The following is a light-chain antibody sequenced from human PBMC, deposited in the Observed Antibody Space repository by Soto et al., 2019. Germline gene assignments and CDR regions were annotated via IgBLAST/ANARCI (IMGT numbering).Light chain of an antibody. CDR3: MQGSHWPPT. J-gene: IGKJ5*01. V-gene: IGKV2-30*01. CDR1: LSLVYSDGNTW. CDR2: KVS. Sequence: VVMTQSPLSLPVTLGQPASICCRSSLSLVYSDGNTWLNWFQQRPGQSPRRLIYKVSNRDSGVPDRFSGSGSGTDFTLEISRVEAEDIGVFYCMQGSHWPPTFGQGTRLEIK.